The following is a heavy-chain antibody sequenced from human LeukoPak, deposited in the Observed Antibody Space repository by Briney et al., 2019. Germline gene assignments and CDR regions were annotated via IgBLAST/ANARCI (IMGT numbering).Heavy chain of an antibody. D-gene: IGHD5-18*01. V-gene: IGHV3-30*04. Sequence: GRPLRLSCAASGFTFSSYAMHWVRQAPGKGLEWVAVISYDGSNKYYADSVKGRFTISRDNSKNTLYLQMNSLRAEDTAVYYCARDLPKNGYPYYYYYGMDVWGKGTTVTVSS. J-gene: IGHJ6*04. CDR3: ARDLPKNGYPYYYYYGMDV. CDR1: GFTFSSYA. CDR2: ISYDGSNK.